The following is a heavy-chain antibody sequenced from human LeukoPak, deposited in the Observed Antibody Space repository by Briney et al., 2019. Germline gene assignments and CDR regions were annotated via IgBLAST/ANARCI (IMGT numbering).Heavy chain of an antibody. Sequence: SETLSLTCTVSGGSISSGDYCWSWIRQPPGKGLEWIGYIYYSGSTYYNPSLKSRVTISVDTSKNQFSLKLSSVTAADTAVYYCARSYYYYYGMDVWGQGTTVTVSS. CDR1: GGSISSGDYC. CDR2: IYYSGST. J-gene: IGHJ6*02. V-gene: IGHV4-30-4*01. CDR3: ARSYYYYYGMDV.